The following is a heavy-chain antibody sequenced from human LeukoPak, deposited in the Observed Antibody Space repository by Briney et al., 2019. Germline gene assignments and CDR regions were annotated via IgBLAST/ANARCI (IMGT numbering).Heavy chain of an antibody. CDR1: GGSISSGDYY. CDR2: IYYSGST. CDR3: ASNMVRGGWFDP. D-gene: IGHD3-10*01. J-gene: IGHJ5*02. V-gene: IGHV4-30-4*01. Sequence: SETLSLTCTVSGGSISSGDYYWSWIRQPPGKGLEWFGYIYYSGSTYYNPSLKSRVTISVDTSKNQFSLKLSSVTAADTAVYYCASNMVRGGWFDPWGQGTLVTVSS.